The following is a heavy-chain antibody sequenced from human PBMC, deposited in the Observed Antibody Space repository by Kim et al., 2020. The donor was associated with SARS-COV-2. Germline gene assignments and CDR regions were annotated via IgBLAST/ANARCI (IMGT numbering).Heavy chain of an antibody. D-gene: IGHD4-17*01. J-gene: IGHJ1*01. CDR1: GYSISSGYY. Sequence: SETLSPTCTVSGYSISSGYYWGWIRQPPGKGLEWIGSIYHSGNTYYNPSLKSRVTISVDTSKNQFSLNLSSMTAADTAVYYCARVYGDYAYFQPWGQGTL. CDR2: IYHSGNT. CDR3: ARVYGDYAYFQP. V-gene: IGHV4-38-2*02.